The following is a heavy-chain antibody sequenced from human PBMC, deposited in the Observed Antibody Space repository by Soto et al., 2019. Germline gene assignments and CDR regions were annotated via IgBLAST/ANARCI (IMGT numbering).Heavy chain of an antibody. CDR3: ARGLYYYDSSGYYSTWFDP. CDR1: GYPITGYS. CDR2: INPNSGGT. Sequence: APVNVTCKDSGYPITGYSRQWVRRAPRQGLVWMGWINPNSGGTNYAQKFQGWVTMTRDTSISTAYMELSRLRSGDTAVYYCARGLYYYDSSGYYSTWFDPWGQGTLVTVSS. D-gene: IGHD3-22*01. V-gene: IGHV1-2*04. J-gene: IGHJ5*02.